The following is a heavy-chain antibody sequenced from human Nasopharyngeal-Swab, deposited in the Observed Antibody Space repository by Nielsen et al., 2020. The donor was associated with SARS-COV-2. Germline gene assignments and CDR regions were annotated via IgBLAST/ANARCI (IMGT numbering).Heavy chain of an antibody. J-gene: IGHJ5*02. D-gene: IGHD3-3*01. Sequence: ASVKVSCKASGYTFNTYHMNWVRQAPGQGLEWMGWINTNTGNPTYAQGFTGRFVFSLDTSVSTAYLQISSLKAEDTAVYYCARDEKSQGIFGVVISGQWWFDPWGQGTLVTVSS. CDR1: GYTFNTYH. CDR2: INTNTGNP. CDR3: ARDEKSQGIFGVVISGQWWFDP. V-gene: IGHV7-4-1*02.